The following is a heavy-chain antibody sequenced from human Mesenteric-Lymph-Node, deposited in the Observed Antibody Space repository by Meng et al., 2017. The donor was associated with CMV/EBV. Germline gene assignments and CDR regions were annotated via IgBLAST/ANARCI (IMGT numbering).Heavy chain of an antibody. D-gene: IGHD3-3*01. CDR3: ARDQPRYDFWSGYYPLGGLDWFDP. Sequence: IGWVRQAPGQGLGWMGWISAYNGNTIYGQRLRGRVTMTADTSTSTANMELKSLKSADTAVYYCARDQPRYDFWSGYYPLGGLDWFDPWGQGTLVTVSS. V-gene: IGHV1-18*01. J-gene: IGHJ5*02. CDR2: ISAYNGNT.